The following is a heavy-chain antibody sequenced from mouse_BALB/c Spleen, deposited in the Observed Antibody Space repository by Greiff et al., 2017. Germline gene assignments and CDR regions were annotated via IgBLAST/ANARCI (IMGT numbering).Heavy chain of an antibody. J-gene: IGHJ2*01. CDR1: GFTFSSFG. V-gene: IGHV5-17*02. CDR2: ISSGSSTI. D-gene: IGHD2-4*01. Sequence: EVMLVESGGGLVQPGGSRKLSCAASGFTFSSFGMHWVRQAPEKGLEWVAYISSGSSTIYYADTVKGRFTISRDNPKNTLFLQMTSLRSEDTAMYYCAREDYYDYDEGGYYFDYWGQGTTLTVSS. CDR3: AREDYYDYDEGGYYFDY.